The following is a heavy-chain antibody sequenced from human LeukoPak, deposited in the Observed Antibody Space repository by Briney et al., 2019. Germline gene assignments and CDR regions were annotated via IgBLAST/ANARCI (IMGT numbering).Heavy chain of an antibody. J-gene: IGHJ4*02. CDR1: GFTFSGFW. CDR2: TKQDGSEK. V-gene: IGHV3-7*01. CDR3: ARDREEELSDY. Sequence: GGSLRLSCAASGFTFSGFWMSWVRQAPGKGLEGVANTKQDGSEKDYVDSVKGRFTISRDNAKNSLYLQMNSLRAEDTAVYYCARDREEELSDYWGQGTLVTVSS. D-gene: IGHD1-26*01.